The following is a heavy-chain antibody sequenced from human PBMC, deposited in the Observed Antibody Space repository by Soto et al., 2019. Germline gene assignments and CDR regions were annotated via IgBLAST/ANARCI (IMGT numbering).Heavy chain of an antibody. J-gene: IGHJ6*02. CDR1: GGSISSYY. Sequence: SETLSLTCTVSGGSISSYYWSWIRQPPGKGLEWIGYIYYSGSTNYNPSLKSRVTISVDTSKNQFSLKLSSVTAADTAVYYCARLAVAGTRNYGMDVWGQGTTVTVSS. CDR3: ARLAVAGTRNYGMDV. V-gene: IGHV4-59*08. D-gene: IGHD6-19*01. CDR2: IYYSGST.